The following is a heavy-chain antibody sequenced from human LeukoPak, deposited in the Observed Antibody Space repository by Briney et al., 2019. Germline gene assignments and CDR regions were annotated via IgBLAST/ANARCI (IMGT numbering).Heavy chain of an antibody. CDR2: ISSSGSTI. D-gene: IGHD3-10*01. Sequence: GGSLRLSCAASGFTFSGYEMNWVRQAPGKGLEWVSYISSSGSTIYYADSVKGRFTISRDNAKNSLYLQMNSLRAEDTAVYYCTKWSGFGDDWGQGTLVTVSS. J-gene: IGHJ4*02. CDR3: TKWSGFGDD. V-gene: IGHV3-48*03. CDR1: GFTFSGYE.